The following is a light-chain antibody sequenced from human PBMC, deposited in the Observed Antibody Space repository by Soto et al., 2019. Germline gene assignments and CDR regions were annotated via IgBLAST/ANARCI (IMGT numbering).Light chain of an antibody. CDR1: QGISSH. V-gene: IGKV1-9*01. J-gene: IGKJ4*01. CDR2: AAS. CDR3: QQCYSPPLS. Sequence: IRLTQSASCLSASVGDGVNIXCRASQGISSHLDWYQQKPGQAPKRLIYAASTLQRGGPSRFSGSGSVTDFTRTISGRQPEDFASYYGQQCYSPPLSFGGGTKVDIK.